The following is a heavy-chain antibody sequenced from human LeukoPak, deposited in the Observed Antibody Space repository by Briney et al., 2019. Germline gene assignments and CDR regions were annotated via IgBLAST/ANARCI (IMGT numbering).Heavy chain of an antibody. CDR3: ARQAQYYDISTTYYKDYYYHYMDV. Sequence: SETLSLTCSASGGSISTYYWSWIRHFPGKGLEWIGYIYSSGSTKYNPSLSSRVSMSVDMSKNQLSLRLSFVTAADTAVYYCARQAQYYDISTTYYKDYYYHYMDVWGKGTTVTVSS. CDR1: GGSISTYY. CDR2: IYSSGST. V-gene: IGHV4-4*09. J-gene: IGHJ6*03. D-gene: IGHD3-9*01.